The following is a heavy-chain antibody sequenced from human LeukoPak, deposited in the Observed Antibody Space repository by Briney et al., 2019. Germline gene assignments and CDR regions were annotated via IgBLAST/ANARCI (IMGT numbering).Heavy chain of an antibody. CDR3: AKDRSAVPGLAY. D-gene: IGHD6-19*01. V-gene: IGHV3-9*01. Sequence: PGRSLRLSCAASGFTFDDNAMYWVRQAPGKGLEWVSGISWNSGSIAYADSVKGRFTISRDNAKNSLYLQMNSLRAEDTALYYCAKDRSAVPGLAYWGQGTLVTVSS. CDR2: ISWNSGSI. J-gene: IGHJ4*02. CDR1: GFTFDDNA.